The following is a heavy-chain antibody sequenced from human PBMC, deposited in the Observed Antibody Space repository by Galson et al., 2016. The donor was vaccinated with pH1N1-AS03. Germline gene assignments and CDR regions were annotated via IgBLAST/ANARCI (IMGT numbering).Heavy chain of an antibody. CDR2: ISSSSSTI. V-gene: IGHV3-48*01. D-gene: IGHD2-2*01. Sequence: SLRLSCAASGFTFSSYSMNWVRQAPGKGLEWVSYISSSSSTIYYADPVKGRFTISRDNAKNSLYRQMNSLRAEDTAIYYCTKGMGDQLPILNFDYWGQGTLVTVSS. CDR1: GFTFSSYS. J-gene: IGHJ4*02. CDR3: TKGMGDQLPILNFDY.